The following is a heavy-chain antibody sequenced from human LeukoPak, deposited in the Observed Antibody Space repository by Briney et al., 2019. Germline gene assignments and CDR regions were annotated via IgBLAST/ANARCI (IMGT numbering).Heavy chain of an antibody. CDR3: ARGHIVEVIASSGDFDY. Sequence: GGSLRLSCAASGFTFSSYGMHWVRQAPGKGLEWVAVIWYGGSNKYYADSVKGRFTISRDNSKNTLYLQMNSLRAEDTAVYYCARGHIVEVIASSGDFDYWGQGTLVTVSS. V-gene: IGHV3-33*08. D-gene: IGHD2-21*01. CDR2: IWYGGSNK. J-gene: IGHJ4*02. CDR1: GFTFSSYG.